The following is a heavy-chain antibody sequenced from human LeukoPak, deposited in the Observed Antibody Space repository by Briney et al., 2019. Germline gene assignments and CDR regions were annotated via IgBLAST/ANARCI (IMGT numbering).Heavy chain of an antibody. D-gene: IGHD2-2*01. Sequence: GESLKISCKGSGYSFARYWIAWVRQMPGKGLEWMGIIYPGDSDTRYSPSFQGQVTISADKSISTAYLQWSSLKASDTAMYYCARRYCSSTSCYVLDWFDPWGQGTLVTVSS. CDR3: ARRYCSSTSCYVLDWFDP. CDR1: GYSFARYW. CDR2: IYPGDSDT. J-gene: IGHJ5*02. V-gene: IGHV5-51*01.